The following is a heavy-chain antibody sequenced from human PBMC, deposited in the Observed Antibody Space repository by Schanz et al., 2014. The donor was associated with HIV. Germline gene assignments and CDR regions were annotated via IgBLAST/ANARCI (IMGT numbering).Heavy chain of an antibody. CDR3: TRGARDCSNGVCGGTYFDY. J-gene: IGHJ4*02. Sequence: QVQLVQSGAEMKKPGASVKVSCKASGYTFTSYGISWVRQASGQGLEWVGWMNPRSGNTGYAQKFQGRVTLTRNTSLTTAYMELSSLTSDDTAVYYCTRGARDCSNGVCGGTYFDYWGQGTLVTVSS. D-gene: IGHD2-8*01. V-gene: IGHV1-8*02. CDR2: MNPRSGNT. CDR1: GYTFTSYG.